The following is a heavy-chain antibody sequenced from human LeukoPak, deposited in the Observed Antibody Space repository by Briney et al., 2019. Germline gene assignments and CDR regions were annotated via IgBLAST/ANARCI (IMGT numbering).Heavy chain of an antibody. J-gene: IGHJ4*02. D-gene: IGHD3-3*01. CDR2: ISSSSSTI. V-gene: IGHV3-48*01. CDR3: AREQYYDFWSGYYTPVV. Sequence: GGSLRLSCAASGFTFSSYSMNWVRQAQGKGLEWVSYISSSSSTIYYADSVKGRFTISRDNAKNSLYLQMNSLRAEDTAVYYCAREQYYDFWSGYYTPVVWGQGTLVTVSS. CDR1: GFTFSSYS.